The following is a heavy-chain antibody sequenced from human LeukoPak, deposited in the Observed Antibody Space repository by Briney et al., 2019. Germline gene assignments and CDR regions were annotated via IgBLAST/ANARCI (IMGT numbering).Heavy chain of an antibody. D-gene: IGHD1-26*01. Sequence: SETLSLTCTVSGGSISSGDYYWSWIRQPPGKGLEWIGYIYYSGSTYYNPSLKSRVIISVDTSKNQFSLKLSSVTAADTAVYYCARGGSYYYVDYWGQGTLVTVSS. CDR1: GGSISSGDYY. CDR2: IYYSGST. V-gene: IGHV4-30-4*01. J-gene: IGHJ4*02. CDR3: ARGGSYYYVDY.